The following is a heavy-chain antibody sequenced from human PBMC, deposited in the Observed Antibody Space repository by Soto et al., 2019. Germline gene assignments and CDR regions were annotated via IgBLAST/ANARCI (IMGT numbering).Heavy chain of an antibody. CDR2: INAHNANT. V-gene: IGHV1-18*01. CDR3: ASGRKQLGEDFVYSGDYGMDV. D-gene: IGHD6-13*01. J-gene: IGHJ6*02. CDR1: GYTFPTYV. Sequence: QVQLVQSGGEVTKPGASVKVSCKASGYTFPTYVVTWVRQAPGQGLEWMGWINAHNANTNYAQKFQGRVIMTTDTSTSNAYMELGSRTADDPAVYYCASGRKQLGEDFVYSGDYGMDVWGQGTTVTVSS.